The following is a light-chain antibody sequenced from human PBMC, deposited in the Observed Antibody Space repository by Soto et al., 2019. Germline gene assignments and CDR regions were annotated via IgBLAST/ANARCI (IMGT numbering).Light chain of an antibody. CDR2: GAS. Sequence: EIVLTQSPGTLALSPCESGTLSCSAGQTLSSSSLAWYQQKPGQAPRPLIYGASNRASGIPDRFSGGGSGTDFTLTISRLEPEDFAVYYCHQYGSSPLTFGGGTKVDIK. CDR1: QTLSSSS. V-gene: IGKV3-20*01. J-gene: IGKJ4*01. CDR3: HQYGSSPLT.